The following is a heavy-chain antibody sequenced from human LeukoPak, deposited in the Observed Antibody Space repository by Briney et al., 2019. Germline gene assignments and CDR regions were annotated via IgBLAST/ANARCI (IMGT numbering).Heavy chain of an antibody. V-gene: IGHV3-33*01. CDR1: GFTFSSYG. D-gene: IGHD2-2*03. CDR2: IWYDGSNK. J-gene: IGHJ4*02. CDR3: ARDGYCSSTSCAPGDY. Sequence: GGSLRLSCAASGFTFSSYGMHWVRQAPGKGLEWVAVIWYDGSNKYYADSVKGRFTISRDNSKNTLYLRMNSLRAEDTAVYYCARDGYCSSTSCAPGDYWGQGTLVTVSS.